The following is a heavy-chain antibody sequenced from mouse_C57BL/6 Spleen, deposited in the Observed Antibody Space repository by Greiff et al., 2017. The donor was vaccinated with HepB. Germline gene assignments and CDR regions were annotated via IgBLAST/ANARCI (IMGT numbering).Heavy chain of an antibody. V-gene: IGHV5-9-1*02. J-gene: IGHJ1*03. Sequence: EVNLVESGEGLVKPGGSLKLSCAASGFTFSSYAMSWVRQTPEKRLEWVAYISSGGDYIYYADTVKGRFTISRDNARNTLYLQMSSLKSEDTAMYYCTRHYYGSNYWYFDVWGTGTTVTVSS. CDR3: TRHYYGSNYWYFDV. D-gene: IGHD1-1*01. CDR1: GFTFSSYA. CDR2: ISSGGDYI.